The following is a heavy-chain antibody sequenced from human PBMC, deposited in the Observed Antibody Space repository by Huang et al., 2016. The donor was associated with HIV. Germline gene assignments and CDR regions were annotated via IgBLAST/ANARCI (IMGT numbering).Heavy chain of an antibody. CDR3: AREDDYVWGSYRYKYFDY. Sequence: EVQLVESGGGLVQPGGSLRLSCAASGCTFTSYSMNWVRQAPGKGLEWVSYISSTTSTIYDADSVKGRFTISRDKAKNSLYLQMNSLRDEDTAVYYCAREDDYVWGSYRYKYFDYWGQGTLVTVSS. D-gene: IGHD3-16*02. V-gene: IGHV3-48*02. CDR2: ISSTTSTI. CDR1: GCTFTSYS. J-gene: IGHJ4*02.